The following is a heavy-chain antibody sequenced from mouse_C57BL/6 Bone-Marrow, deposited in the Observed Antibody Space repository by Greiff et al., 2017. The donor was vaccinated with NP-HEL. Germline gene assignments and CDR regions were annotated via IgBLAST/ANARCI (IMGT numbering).Heavy chain of an antibody. Sequence: QVQLQQSGAELARPGASVKLSCKASGYTFTSYGISWVKQRPGQGLEWIGEIYPRSGNTYYNEKFKGKATLTAYKSSSTAYMELRILTSEDSAFYSCAREANCLDYWGQGTTLTVSS. CDR3: AREANCLDY. CDR1: GYTFTSYG. CDR2: IYPRSGNT. V-gene: IGHV1-81*01. D-gene: IGHD4-1*01. J-gene: IGHJ2*01.